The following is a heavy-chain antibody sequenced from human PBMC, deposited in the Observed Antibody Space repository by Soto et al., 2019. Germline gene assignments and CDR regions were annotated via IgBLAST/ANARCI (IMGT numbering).Heavy chain of an antibody. CDR2: IYHSGTT. J-gene: IGHJ4*02. Sequence: QVQLQESGPGLVEPSGTLSLTCAVSGASIGPPDWWSWVRQSPGKGLEWLGEIYHSGTTNFNPSLKSRLTMSVDKSRNQFSLNLRSVTAADTAVYYCAKVGGVGSMKVFFDSWGQGILVTVTS. CDR1: GASIGPPDW. CDR3: AKVGGVGSMKVFFDS. V-gene: IGHV4-4*02. D-gene: IGHD3-16*01.